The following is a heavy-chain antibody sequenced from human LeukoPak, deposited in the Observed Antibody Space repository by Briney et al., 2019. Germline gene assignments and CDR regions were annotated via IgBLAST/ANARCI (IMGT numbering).Heavy chain of an antibody. D-gene: IGHD6-13*01. CDR2: INHSGST. V-gene: IGHV4-34*01. Sequence: PSETLSLTCVVYGGSFSGYYWSWLRQPPGKGLEWIGEINHSGSTDYNPSLKSRVTISVDTSKNQFSLKLSPVTAADTAVYYCARGRGSSWPYYYYYYMDVWGKGTTVTVSS. CDR1: GGSFSGYY. CDR3: ARGRGSSWPYYYYYYMDV. J-gene: IGHJ6*03.